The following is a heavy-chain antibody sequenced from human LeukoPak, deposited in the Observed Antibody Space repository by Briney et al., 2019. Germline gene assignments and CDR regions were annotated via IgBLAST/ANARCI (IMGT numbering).Heavy chain of an antibody. CDR3: VRGKNVDTAMVSDF. CDR2: IIPIFGTA. J-gene: IGHJ4*02. D-gene: IGHD5-18*01. V-gene: IGHV1-69*05. Sequence: SVKVSCKASGGTFSSYAISWVRQAPGQGLEWMGGIIPIFGTANYAQKLQGRVTMTTDTSTTTAYMELRSLTSDDTAVYYCVRGKNVDTAMVSDFWGQGTLVIVSS. CDR1: GGTFSSYA.